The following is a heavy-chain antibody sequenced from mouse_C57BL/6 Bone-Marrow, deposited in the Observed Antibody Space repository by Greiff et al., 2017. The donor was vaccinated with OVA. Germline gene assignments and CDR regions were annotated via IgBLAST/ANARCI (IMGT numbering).Heavy chain of an antibody. CDR3: ARGGLRQLDY. CDR1: GYSFTSYY. D-gene: IGHD2-4*01. J-gene: IGHJ2*01. Sequence: QVQLQQSGPELVKPGASVKISCKASGYSFTSYYIHWVKQRPGQGLEWIGWIYPGSGNTKYNEKFKGKATLTADTSSSTAYMQLSSLTSEDSAVYYCARGGLRQLDYWGQGTTLTVSS. CDR2: IYPGSGNT. V-gene: IGHV1-66*01.